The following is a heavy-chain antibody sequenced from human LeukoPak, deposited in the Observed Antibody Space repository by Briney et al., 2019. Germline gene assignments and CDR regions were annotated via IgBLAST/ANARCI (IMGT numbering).Heavy chain of an antibody. CDR3: AKDRGDGYNFDGMDV. CDR2: ISYDGSNK. Sequence: SGRSLRLSCAASGFTFSSYGMHWVRQAPGKGLEWVAVISYDGSNKYYADSVKGRLTISRDNSKNTLYLQMNSLRAEDTAVYYCAKDRGDGYNFDGMDVWGQGTTVTVSS. D-gene: IGHD5-24*01. V-gene: IGHV3-30*18. J-gene: IGHJ6*02. CDR1: GFTFSSYG.